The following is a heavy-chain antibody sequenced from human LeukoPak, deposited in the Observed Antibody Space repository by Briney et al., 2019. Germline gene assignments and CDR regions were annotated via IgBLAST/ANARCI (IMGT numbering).Heavy chain of an antibody. CDR2: INHSGST. Sequence: SETLSLTCAVYGGSFSGYYWSWIRQPPGKGLEWIGEINHSGSTNYNPSLKSRVTISVDTSKNQFSLKLSSVTAADTAVYYCARKVYSSSSPFDYWGQGTLVTVSS. CDR3: ARKVYSSSSPFDY. CDR1: GGSFSGYY. J-gene: IGHJ4*02. D-gene: IGHD6-6*01. V-gene: IGHV4-34*01.